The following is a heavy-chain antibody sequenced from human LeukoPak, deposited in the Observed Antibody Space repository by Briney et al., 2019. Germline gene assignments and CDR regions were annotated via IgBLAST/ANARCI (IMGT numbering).Heavy chain of an antibody. D-gene: IGHD2-2*01. V-gene: IGHV4-34*01. CDR3: ARPGDCSSTSCSGYMDV. CDR2: IKHSGST. J-gene: IGHJ6*03. Sequence: SETLSLTCAVYGGSFSGYYWSWIRQPPGKGLDWIGEIKHSGSTNYNPSLKSRVTISVDTSKNQFSLKLSSVTAADTAVYYCARPGDCSSTSCSGYMDVWGKGTTVTVSS. CDR1: GGSFSGYY.